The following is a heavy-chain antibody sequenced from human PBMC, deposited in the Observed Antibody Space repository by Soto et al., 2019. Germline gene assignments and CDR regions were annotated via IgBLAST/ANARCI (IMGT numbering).Heavy chain of an antibody. Sequence: QVQLQESGPGLVKPSETLSLTCTVSGGSISSYYWSWIRQPPGKGLEWIGYIYYSGSTNYNPSLKSRLTLSVXTSKNQFSLKLSSVTAADTAVYYCARAYGGNFFDYWGQGTLVTVSS. V-gene: IGHV4-59*01. CDR2: IYYSGST. J-gene: IGHJ4*02. CDR3: ARAYGGNFFDY. D-gene: IGHD2-21*02. CDR1: GGSISSYY.